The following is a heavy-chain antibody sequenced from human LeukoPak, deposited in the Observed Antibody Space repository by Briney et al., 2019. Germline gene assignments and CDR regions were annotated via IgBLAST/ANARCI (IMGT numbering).Heavy chain of an antibody. V-gene: IGHV4-39*07. J-gene: IGHJ5*02. CDR2: IYSTGTT. CDR3: ARGGNSYGYDWFDP. Sequence: SETLSLTCAVSGGSIRNSSFYWGWIRQPPGKGLEWIASIYSTGTTYYNPSIKSRITIFVDTSKNQVSLKLSSVTAADTAVYYCARGGNSYGYDWFDPWGQGTLVTVSS. D-gene: IGHD5-18*01. CDR1: GGSIRNSSFY.